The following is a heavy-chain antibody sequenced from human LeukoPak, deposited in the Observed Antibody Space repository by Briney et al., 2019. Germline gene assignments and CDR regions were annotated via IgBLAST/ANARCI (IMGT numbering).Heavy chain of an antibody. CDR1: GFTVSSNY. CDR2: IYSGGST. D-gene: IGHD3-10*01. CDR3: ARVPMVRGVIRYFDY. J-gene: IGHJ4*02. Sequence: GGSLRLSCAASGFTVSSNYMSWVRQAPGKGLEWVSVIYSGGSTYYADSVKGRFTISRDNSKNTLYLQMNSLRAEDTAVYYCARVPMVRGVIRYFDYWGQGTLVTVSS. V-gene: IGHV3-53*01.